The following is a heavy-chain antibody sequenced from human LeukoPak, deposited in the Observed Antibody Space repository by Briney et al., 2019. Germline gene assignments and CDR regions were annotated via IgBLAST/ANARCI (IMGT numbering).Heavy chain of an antibody. V-gene: IGHV3-11*01. D-gene: IGHD3-10*01. CDR1: GFTFSDYY. CDR3: ARVDQYYGSGSYLDP. CDR2: ISSSGSTI. Sequence: GGSLRLSCAASGFTFSDYYMSWIRQAPGKGLEWVSYISSSGSTIYYADSVKGRFTISRDNAKNSLYLQVNSLRAEDTAVYYCARVDQYYGSGSYLDPWGQGTLVAVSS. J-gene: IGHJ5*02.